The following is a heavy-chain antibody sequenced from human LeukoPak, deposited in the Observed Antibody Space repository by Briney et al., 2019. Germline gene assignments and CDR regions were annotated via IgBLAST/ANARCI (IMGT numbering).Heavy chain of an antibody. Sequence: SETLSLTCTVSGGSIGGSSYYWGWIRQPPGKGLEWIGEINHSGSTNYNPSLRSRVTISVDTSKNQFSLKLSSVTAADTAVYYCARDPVADSSGYSDAFDIWGQGTMVTVSS. V-gene: IGHV4-39*07. J-gene: IGHJ3*02. CDR1: GGSIGGSSYY. D-gene: IGHD3-22*01. CDR3: ARDPVADSSGYSDAFDI. CDR2: INHSGST.